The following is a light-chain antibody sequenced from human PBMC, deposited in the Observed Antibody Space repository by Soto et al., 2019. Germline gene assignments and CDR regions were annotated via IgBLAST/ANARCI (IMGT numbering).Light chain of an antibody. Sequence: QSVLTQPPSASGTPRQRVTISCSGSSSNIGSNTVNWYQQLPGTAPKLLIETNTQRPSGVPDRFSGSKSGTSASLAISGLQSEDEADYYCAAWDDSLNGAVFGGGTQLTVL. J-gene: IGLJ7*01. CDR1: SSNIGSNT. CDR3: AAWDDSLNGAV. V-gene: IGLV1-44*01. CDR2: TNT.